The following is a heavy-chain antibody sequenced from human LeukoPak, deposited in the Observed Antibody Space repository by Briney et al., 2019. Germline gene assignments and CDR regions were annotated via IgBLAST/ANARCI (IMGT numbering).Heavy chain of an antibody. Sequence: PGGSLRLSCAASGFTFSNYGMHWVRQAPGKGLEWVAVISYDGSNKYYADSVKGRFTISRDNSKNTLYLQMNSLRVEDTAVYYCAKGSMGRCSGNSRYSVYWGQGTLVTVSS. CDR2: ISYDGSNK. J-gene: IGHJ4*02. D-gene: IGHD5-12*01. CDR1: GFTFSNYG. V-gene: IGHV3-30*18. CDR3: AKGSMGRCSGNSRYSVY.